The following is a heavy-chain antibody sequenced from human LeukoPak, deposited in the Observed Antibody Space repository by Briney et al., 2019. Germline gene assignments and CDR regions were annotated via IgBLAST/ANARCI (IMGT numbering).Heavy chain of an antibody. CDR1: GFSLTSYE. V-gene: IGHV3-48*03. CDR3: VRDRYGDNGEAFDL. CDR2: IKDSGYLM. Sequence: GGSLRLSCEASGFSLTSYEMNWVRQPPGQGLEWVSYIKDSGYLMTYVDSVKGRFTISRDPAKNSLYLQMNSLRSEDTAIYYCVRDRYGDNGEAFDLWGQGTMVTVSS. D-gene: IGHD4-17*01. J-gene: IGHJ3*01.